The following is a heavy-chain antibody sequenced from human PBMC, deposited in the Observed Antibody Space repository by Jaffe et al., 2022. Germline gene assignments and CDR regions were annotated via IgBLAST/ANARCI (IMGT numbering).Heavy chain of an antibody. CDR2: IYHSGST. CDR1: GGSISSSNW. D-gene: IGHD2-15*01. J-gene: IGHJ4*02. CDR3: ARKQGYCSGGSCPILSYYFDY. V-gene: IGHV4-4*02. Sequence: QVQLQESGPGLVKPSGTLSLTCAVSGGSISSSNWWSWIRQPPGKGLEWIGEIYHSGSTNYNPSLKSRVTISVDKSKNQFSLKLSSVTAADTAVYYCARKQGYCSGGSCPILSYYFDYWGQGTLVTVSS.